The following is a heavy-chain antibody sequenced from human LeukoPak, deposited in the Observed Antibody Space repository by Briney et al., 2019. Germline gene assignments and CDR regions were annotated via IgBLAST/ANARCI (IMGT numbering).Heavy chain of an antibody. CDR2: IKQDGSEK. CDR3: RMARDH. J-gene: IGHJ4*02. V-gene: IGHV3-7*03. D-gene: IGHD5-24*01. CDR1: GFIFSSYW. Sequence: PGGSLRLSCVASGFIFSSYWMNWVRQAPGKGLEWVANIKQDGSEKYYVDSVKGRFTISRDNAKNSLYLQMNSLRAEDTAVYYCRMARDHWGQGTLVTVSS.